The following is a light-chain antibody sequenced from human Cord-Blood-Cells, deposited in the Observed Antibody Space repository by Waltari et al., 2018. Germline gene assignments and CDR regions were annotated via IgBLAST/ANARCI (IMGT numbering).Light chain of an antibody. CDR1: QSISSY. CDR2: AAS. V-gene: IGKV1-39*01. J-gene: IGKJ2*03. CDR3: QQSYSTLYS. Sequence: DIQMTQSPSSLSASVGARVTITCRASQSISSYLNWYQQKPGKAPKLLIYAASSLQSGVPSRFSGSGSGTDFTLTISSLQPEEFATYYCQQSYSTLYSFGQGTKLEIK.